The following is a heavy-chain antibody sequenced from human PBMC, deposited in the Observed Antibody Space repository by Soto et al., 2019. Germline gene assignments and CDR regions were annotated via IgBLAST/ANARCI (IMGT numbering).Heavy chain of an antibody. CDR3: ARKDIVVVPAADHDAFDI. J-gene: IGHJ3*02. CDR2: IYYSGST. V-gene: IGHV4-59*01. D-gene: IGHD2-2*01. Sequence: PSETLSLTCTVSGGSISSYYWSWIRQPPGKGLEWIGYIYYSGSTNYNPSLKSRVTISVDTSKNQFSLKLSSVTAADTAVYYCARKDIVVVPAADHDAFDIWGQGTMVTVS. CDR1: GGSISSYY.